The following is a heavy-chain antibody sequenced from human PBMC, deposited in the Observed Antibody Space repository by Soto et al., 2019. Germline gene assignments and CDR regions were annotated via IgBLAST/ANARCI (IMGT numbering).Heavy chain of an antibody. CDR2: IYWDDDK. V-gene: IGHV2-5*02. Sequence: QITLKESGPTLVKPTQTLTLTCTFSGFSLSTSGVGVGWIRQPPGKALEWLALIYWDDDKRYSPSLKSRLTIPKGTSKNQVVLTMTNMDPVDTATYYCAHREGPGIAAAASAKGWFAPWGQGTLVTVSS. CDR1: GFSLSTSGVG. J-gene: IGHJ5*02. CDR3: AHREGPGIAAAASAKGWFAP. D-gene: IGHD6-13*01.